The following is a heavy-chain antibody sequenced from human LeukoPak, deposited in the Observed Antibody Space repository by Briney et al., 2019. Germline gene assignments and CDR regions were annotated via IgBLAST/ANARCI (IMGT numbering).Heavy chain of an antibody. V-gene: IGHV3-23*01. Sequence: GGSLRLSCAASGFTFNTYAMSWVRQAPGKGLEWVSAISGSGGSTYYADSVKGRFTISRDNSKNTLYVQMNSLRAGDTAVYYCAKLVTGRPPGYVDVWGKGTTVTVSS. CDR3: AKLVTGRPPGYVDV. CDR1: GFTFNTYA. CDR2: ISGSGGST. D-gene: IGHD6-6*01. J-gene: IGHJ6*03.